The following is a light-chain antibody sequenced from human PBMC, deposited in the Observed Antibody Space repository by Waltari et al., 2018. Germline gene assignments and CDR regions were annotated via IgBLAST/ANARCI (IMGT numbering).Light chain of an antibody. Sequence: IVLTQSPGTLSLSPGERATLSCRASQSVSIYLAWYQQKPGQAPRLLIYHTSTRATGIPDRFSGSGSGTDFSLTINGLEPEDFAVYYCQHYKNLPVSFGQGTRVEIK. J-gene: IGKJ1*01. V-gene: IGKV3-20*01. CDR2: HTS. CDR3: QHYKNLPVS. CDR1: QSVSIY.